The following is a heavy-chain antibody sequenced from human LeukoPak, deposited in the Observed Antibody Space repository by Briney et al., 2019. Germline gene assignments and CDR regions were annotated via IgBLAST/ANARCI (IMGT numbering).Heavy chain of an antibody. D-gene: IGHD3-10*01. J-gene: IGHJ4*02. Sequence: GESLKISCKGSGYSFTSYWIGWVRQMPGKGLEWMGIICPGDSDTRYSPSLQGQVTISADKSISTAYLQWSSLKASDTAMYYCARFTRASGVRGVLYYFDYWGQGTLVTVSS. V-gene: IGHV5-51*01. CDR3: ARFTRASGVRGVLYYFDY. CDR1: GYSFTSYW. CDR2: ICPGDSDT.